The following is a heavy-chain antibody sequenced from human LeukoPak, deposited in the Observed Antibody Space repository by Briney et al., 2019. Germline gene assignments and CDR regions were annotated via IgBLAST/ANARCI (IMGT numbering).Heavy chain of an antibody. D-gene: IGHD6-13*01. J-gene: IGHJ4*02. CDR3: ARGPGTWYYY. CDR1: GGSFSDYY. CDR2: INHSGST. Sequence: SETLSLTCAVYGGSFSDYYWSWLRQPPGKGLEWIGEINHSGSTNYNPSLKSRVTISIDTSKNQFSLKLSSVTAADTAIYYCARGPGTWYYYWGQGTLVTVSS. V-gene: IGHV4-34*01.